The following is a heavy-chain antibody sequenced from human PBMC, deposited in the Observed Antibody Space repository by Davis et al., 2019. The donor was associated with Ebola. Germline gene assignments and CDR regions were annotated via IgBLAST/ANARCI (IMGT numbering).Heavy chain of an antibody. Sequence: PGGSLRLSCAASGFTFNTYGMHWVRQAPGKGLEWVAFIRYDGSNKYYGDSVKGRFTISRDNSKNTLYLQMNSLRAEDTAVYSCVKDRGKSRSSSAFDIWGQGTMVTVS. D-gene: IGHD2-2*01. J-gene: IGHJ3*02. V-gene: IGHV3-30*02. CDR2: IRYDGSNK. CDR1: GFTFNTYG. CDR3: VKDRGKSRSSSAFDI.